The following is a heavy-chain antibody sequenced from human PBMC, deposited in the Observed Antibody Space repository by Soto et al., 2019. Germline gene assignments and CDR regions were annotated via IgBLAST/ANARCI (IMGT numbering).Heavy chain of an antibody. CDR1: RFTYSNNA. CDR3: AKTPGGGRHEDWFFDL. Sequence: GVALRRSCAPSRFTYSNNAMSWVRRSPGRGLEWVSGINSGGSTFYADSAKGRFTSSRDNYQSTLYLQMNHLRPEDAAMYYCAKTPGGGRHEDWFFDLWGRGTLVTVSS. V-gene: IGHV3-23*01. CDR2: INSGGST. D-gene: IGHD2-15*01. J-gene: IGHJ2*01.